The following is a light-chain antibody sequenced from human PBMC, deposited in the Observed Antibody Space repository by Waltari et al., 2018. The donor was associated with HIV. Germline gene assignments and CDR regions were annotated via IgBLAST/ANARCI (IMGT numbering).Light chain of an antibody. CDR3: QSYDRSLSGYVV. V-gene: IGLV1-40*01. CDR1: SSNIGAGFD. Sequence: QSLLTQPPSVSGAPGQRVTISCTGSSSNIGAGFDVHWYQQIPGTVPKLLIYGHRNRPSGVPHRFSGSKSGTAASLAITGLQAEDEADYYCQSYDRSLSGYVVFGGGTKLTVL. J-gene: IGLJ2*01. CDR2: GHR.